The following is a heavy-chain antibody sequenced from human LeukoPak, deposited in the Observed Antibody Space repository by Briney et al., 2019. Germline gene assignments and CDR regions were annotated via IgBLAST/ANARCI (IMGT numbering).Heavy chain of an antibody. CDR1: GGSISSSNYY. V-gene: IGHV4-39*07. CDR3: ARMGYYDSSGYYYVLPFDY. D-gene: IGHD3-22*01. CDR2: IYYSGST. Sequence: SETLSLTCTVSGGSISSSNYYWGWIRQPPGKGLEWIGNIYYSGSTYYNPSLKSRVTISVDTSKNQFSLKLSSVTAADTAVYYCARMGYYDSSGYYYVLPFDYWGQGTLVTVSS. J-gene: IGHJ4*02.